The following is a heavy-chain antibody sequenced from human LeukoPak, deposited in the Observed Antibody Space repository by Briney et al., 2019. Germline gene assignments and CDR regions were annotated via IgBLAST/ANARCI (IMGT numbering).Heavy chain of an antibody. CDR3: ARASGTTSYCFDY. CDR1: GGSISSGGYY. D-gene: IGHD1-1*01. CDR2: IYYSGST. V-gene: IGHV4-31*03. J-gene: IGHJ4*02. Sequence: SETLSLTCTVSGGSISSGGYYWSWIRQHPGKGLEWIGYIYYSGSTYYNPSLKSRVTISVDTSKNQFSLKLSSVTAADTAAYYCARASGTTSYCFDYWGQGTLVTVSS.